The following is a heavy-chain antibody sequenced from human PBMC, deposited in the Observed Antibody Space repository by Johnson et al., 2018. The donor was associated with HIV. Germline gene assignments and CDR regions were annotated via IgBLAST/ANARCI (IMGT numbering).Heavy chain of an antibody. CDR3: ARETDIAPYSGSYPTQAFDI. D-gene: IGHD1-26*01. Sequence: VQLVESGGGLIQPGGSLRLSCAASGFTFSSYWMSWVRQAPGTGLAWVANIKQDGSVKYYVDSVKGRFTISRDNAKNSLYLQMNSLRAEDTAVYYCARETDIAPYSGSYPTQAFDIWGQGTMVTVSS. CDR2: IKQDGSVK. CDR1: GFTFSSYW. V-gene: IGHV3-7*01. J-gene: IGHJ3*02.